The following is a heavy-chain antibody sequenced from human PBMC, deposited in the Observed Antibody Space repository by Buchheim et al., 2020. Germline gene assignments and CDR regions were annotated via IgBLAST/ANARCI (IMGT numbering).Heavy chain of an antibody. D-gene: IGHD3-10*01. Sequence: QVQLVESGGGVVQPGRSLRLSCAASGFTFSSYGMHWVRQAPGKGLEWVAVIWFDGSNKYYADCVKGRFTISRDNSKNKLYLQMNSLRAEDTAVYYCARDRGFGESQLDYWGQGTL. CDR3: ARDRGFGESQLDY. CDR1: GFTFSSYG. J-gene: IGHJ4*02. CDR2: IWFDGSNK. V-gene: IGHV3-33*01.